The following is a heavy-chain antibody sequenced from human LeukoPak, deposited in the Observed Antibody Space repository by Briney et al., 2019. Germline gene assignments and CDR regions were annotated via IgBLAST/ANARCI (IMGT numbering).Heavy chain of an antibody. CDR1: GYSFTSYY. D-gene: IGHD6-19*01. J-gene: IGHJ4*02. Sequence: ASVKVSCKASGYSFTSYYMHWVRQAPGQGLEWMGILNPSGGSTSYAQKFQGRVTMTTDTSTSTVYMELRSLRSDDTAVYYCARDLKMGYSSGRYSWGTGSSNDYWGQGPLVTVSS. V-gene: IGHV1-46*01. CDR3: ARDLKMGYSSGRYSWGTGSSNDY. CDR2: LNPSGGST.